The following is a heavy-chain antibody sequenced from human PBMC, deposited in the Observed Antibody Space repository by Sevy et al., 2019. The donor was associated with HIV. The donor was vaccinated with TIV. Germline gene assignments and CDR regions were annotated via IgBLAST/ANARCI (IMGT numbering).Heavy chain of an antibody. Sequence: ASVKVSCKASGGTFSSYAISWVRQAPGQGLEWMGGIIPIFGTANYAQKFQGRVTITADEPTSTAYMELSSLRSEDTAVYYCARVGMHGGFDYWGQGTLVTVSS. J-gene: IGHJ4*01. CDR2: IIPIFGTA. CDR1: GGTFSSYA. V-gene: IGHV1-69*13. D-gene: IGHD3-10*01. CDR3: ARVGMHGGFDY.